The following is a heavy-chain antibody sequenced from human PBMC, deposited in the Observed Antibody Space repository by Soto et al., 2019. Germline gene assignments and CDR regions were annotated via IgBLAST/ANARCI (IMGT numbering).Heavy chain of an antibody. V-gene: IGHV1-69*13. CDR1: GGTFSSYA. CDR2: IIPIFGTA. J-gene: IGHJ6*02. D-gene: IGHD6-6*01. Sequence: GASVKVSCKASGGTFSSYAISWVRQAPGQGLEWMGGIIPIFGTANYAQKFQGRVTITADESTSTAYMELSSLRSEDTAVYYCARTRERYSSSSLYYYYGMDVWGHGTTVTVSS. CDR3: ARTRERYSSSSLYYYYGMDV.